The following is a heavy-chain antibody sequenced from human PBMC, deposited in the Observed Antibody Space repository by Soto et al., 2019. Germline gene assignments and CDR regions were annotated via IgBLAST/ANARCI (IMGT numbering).Heavy chain of an antibody. Sequence: ASVKVSCKASGGTFSSYAISWVRQAPGQGLEWVGGIIPIFGTANYAQKFQGRVTITADESTSTAYMELSSLRSEDTAVYYCARERGSTMVRGVNYYYYYGMDVWGQGTTVTVSS. CDR3: ARERGSTMVRGVNYYYYYGMDV. CDR2: IIPIFGTA. CDR1: GGTFSSYA. V-gene: IGHV1-69*13. D-gene: IGHD3-10*01. J-gene: IGHJ6*02.